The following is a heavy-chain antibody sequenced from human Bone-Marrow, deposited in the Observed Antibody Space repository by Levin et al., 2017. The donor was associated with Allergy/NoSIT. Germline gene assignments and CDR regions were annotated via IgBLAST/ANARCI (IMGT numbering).Heavy chain of an antibody. V-gene: IGHV3-9*01. J-gene: IGHJ4*02. D-gene: IGHD2-15*01. Sequence: SCAASGFTFDDYAMHWVRQAPGKGLEWVSGISWNSGSRGYADSVKGRFTISRDNAQNSLYLQMNSLRPEDTALYYCARDKRAATPYYLDDWGQGTLVTVSS. CDR3: ARDKRAATPYYLDD. CDR1: GFTFDDYA. CDR2: ISWNSGSR.